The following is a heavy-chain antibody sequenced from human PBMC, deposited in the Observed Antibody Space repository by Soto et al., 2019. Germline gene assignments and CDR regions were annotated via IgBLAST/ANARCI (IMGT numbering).Heavy chain of an antibody. CDR3: TRGYCSGGNCAGFDY. CDR1: GFTFSSYA. Sequence: EVQLLESGGGLVQPGGSLRLSCAASGFTFSSYAINWVRQTPGKGLEWVSGIAPSGSVTYADSVEGRFTLSRDNSKNMVYLQMNSLRAEDTAMYYCTRGYCSGGNCAGFDYWGQGTLVTVSS. J-gene: IGHJ4*02. V-gene: IGHV3-23*01. CDR2: IAPSGSVT. D-gene: IGHD2-15*01.